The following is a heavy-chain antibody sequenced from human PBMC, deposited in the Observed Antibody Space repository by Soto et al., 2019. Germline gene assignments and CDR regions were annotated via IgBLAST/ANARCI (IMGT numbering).Heavy chain of an antibody. V-gene: IGHV1-18*01. CDR1: GYTFTSYG. CDR2: ISAHNGNT. J-gene: IGHJ4*02. Sequence: QVHLVQSGAEVKKPGASVKVSCKASGYTFTSYGITWVRQAPGQGLEWMGWISAHNGNTDYAQKLQGRVIVTRDTSMSTAYMELRSLISDDTAVYYCARWRYGDYWGQGALVTVSS. CDR3: ARWRYGDY. D-gene: IGHD1-1*01.